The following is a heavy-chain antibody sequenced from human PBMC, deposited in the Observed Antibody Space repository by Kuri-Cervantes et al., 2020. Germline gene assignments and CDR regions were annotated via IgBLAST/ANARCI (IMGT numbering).Heavy chain of an antibody. CDR2: ILPSGSAM. J-gene: IGHJ6*03. D-gene: IGHD6-6*01. V-gene: IGHV3-48*01. CDR3: TKDYSSSYYYMDV. Sequence: GESLKISCAASGFPFGSYSMNWVRQAPGKGLQWVSYILPSGSAMYYADSVKGRFTISRDNSKNTLYLQMNSLRAEDTALYYCTKDYSSSYYYMDVWGKGTTVTVSS. CDR1: GFPFGSYS.